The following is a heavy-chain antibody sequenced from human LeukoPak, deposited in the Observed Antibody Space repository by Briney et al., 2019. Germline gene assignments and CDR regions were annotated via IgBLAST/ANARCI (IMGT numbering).Heavy chain of an antibody. Sequence: GGSLRLSCAASGFSFSDHGMHWVRQAPGKGLXXXXMISWDVNEKHYGDSVKGRFTISRDNSKNTLYLQMSSLTTEDTAVYYCAKEGGTTGWLTTDYWGQGTLITVSS. V-gene: IGHV3-30*18. CDR3: AKEGGTTGWLTTDY. J-gene: IGHJ4*02. CDR2: ISWDVNEK. CDR1: GFSFSDHG. D-gene: IGHD1-1*01.